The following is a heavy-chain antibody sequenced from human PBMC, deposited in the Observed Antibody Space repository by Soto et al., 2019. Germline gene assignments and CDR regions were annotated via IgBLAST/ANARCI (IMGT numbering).Heavy chain of an antibody. V-gene: IGHV1-18*01. CDR3: ARDEGGYDILTGYYKANQFDY. J-gene: IGHJ4*02. Sequence: ASVNVSCKASGYTFTHFYITWVRQAPGQGLEWMGAISPHNFNTNYAQKFRGRVTLTTEKSTNTAYMDLRSLTSDGTAVYYCARDEGGYDILTGYYKANQFDYWGQGVPVTVSS. CDR2: ISPHNFNT. CDR1: GYTFTHFY. D-gene: IGHD3-9*01.